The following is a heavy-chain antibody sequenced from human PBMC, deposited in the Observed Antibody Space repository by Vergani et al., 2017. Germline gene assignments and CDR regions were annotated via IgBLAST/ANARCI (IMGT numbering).Heavy chain of an antibody. V-gene: IGHV3-23*01. CDR2: ISGSGGST. CDR1: GFTFSSYA. CDR3: AKDIDFWSDYTFDY. Sequence: EVQLLESGGGLVQPGGSLRLSCAASGFTFSSYAMSWVRQAPGKGLEWVSAISGSGGSTYYADSVKGRFTISRDNSKNTLNLQMNSLRAEDTAVYFCAKDIDFWSDYTFDYWGQGTLVTVSS. D-gene: IGHD3-3*01. J-gene: IGHJ4*02.